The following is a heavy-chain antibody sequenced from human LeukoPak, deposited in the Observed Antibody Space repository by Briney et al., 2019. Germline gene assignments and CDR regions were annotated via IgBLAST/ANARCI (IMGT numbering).Heavy chain of an antibody. J-gene: IGHJ3*02. CDR2: IKQDGSEK. Sequence: GGSLRLSCAASGFTFSSYWMSWVRQAPGKGLEWVANIKQDGSEKYYVDSVKGRFTISRDNAKNSLYLQMNSLRAEDTAVYYCARGRKNGSSWYRGPGAFDIWGQGTMVTVSS. V-gene: IGHV3-7*01. CDR1: GFTFSSYW. D-gene: IGHD6-13*01. CDR3: ARGRKNGSSWYRGPGAFDI.